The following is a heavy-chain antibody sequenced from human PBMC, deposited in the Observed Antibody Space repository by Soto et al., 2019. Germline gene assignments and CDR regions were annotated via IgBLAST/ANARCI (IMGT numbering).Heavy chain of an antibody. J-gene: IGHJ4*02. CDR1: GFTFSSFW. V-gene: IGHV3-7*04. Sequence: AGSLRLSFAASGFTFSSFWMSWVRQAPGKGLEWVANIKEDGSERYYVDSVKGRFTISRDNAKHSLYLQMNSLGAEDTAAYYCARATGADKEDYWGQGT. D-gene: IGHD3-10*01. CDR3: ARATGADKEDY. CDR2: IKEDGSER.